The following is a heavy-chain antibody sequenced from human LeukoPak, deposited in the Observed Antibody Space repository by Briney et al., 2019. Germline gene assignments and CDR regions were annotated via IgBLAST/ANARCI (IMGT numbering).Heavy chain of an antibody. D-gene: IGHD6-13*01. CDR1: GYSISSGYY. CDR3: ARVLVVAAAVSPGGGFDP. J-gene: IGHJ5*02. V-gene: IGHV4-38-2*02. Sequence: SETLSLTCTVSGYSISSGYYWGWIRQPPGKGLEWIGNIYHSGSTYYNPSLKSRVTISVDTSKNQFSLKLSSVTAADTAVYYCARVLVVAAAVSPGGGFDPWGQGTLVTVSS. CDR2: IYHSGST.